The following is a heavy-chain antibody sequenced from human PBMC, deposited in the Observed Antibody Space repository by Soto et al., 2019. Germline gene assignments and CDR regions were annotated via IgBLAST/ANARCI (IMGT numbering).Heavy chain of an antibody. CDR2: ISSSSSTI. J-gene: IGHJ4*02. V-gene: IGHV3-48*01. CDR1: GFTFSSYS. Sequence: GGSLRLSCAASGFTFSSYSMNWVRQAPGKGLEWVSYISSSSSTIYYADSLKGRFTISRDNAKNSLYLQMNSLRAEDTAVYYCARDYARSITMVRGVIDYWGQGTLVTVSS. CDR3: ARDYARSITMVRGVIDY. D-gene: IGHD3-10*01.